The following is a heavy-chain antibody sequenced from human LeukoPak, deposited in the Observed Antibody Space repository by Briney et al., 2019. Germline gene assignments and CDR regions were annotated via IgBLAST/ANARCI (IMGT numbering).Heavy chain of an antibody. V-gene: IGHV3-30*18. CDR2: ISFDGKNQ. CDR1: GFNFNNSG. CDR3: AKDLPAETKMGGFDL. D-gene: IGHD4-11*01. J-gene: IGHJ4*02. Sequence: PGRSLRLSCAGSGFNFNNSGMHWVRQAPGKGLEWVAVISFDGKNQHYAGSVKGRFTTSRDNSKNTVYLQMNSLRPEDTAVYYCAKDLPAETKMGGFDLWGQGALVTISS.